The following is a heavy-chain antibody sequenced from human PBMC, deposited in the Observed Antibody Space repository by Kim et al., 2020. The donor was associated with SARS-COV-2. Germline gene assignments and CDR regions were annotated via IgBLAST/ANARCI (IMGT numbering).Heavy chain of an antibody. D-gene: IGHD6-6*01. CDR3: AREYSSSSFVYYYGMDV. Sequence: ASVKVSCKASGYTFTSYAMHWVRQAPGQRLEWMGWINAGNGNTKYSQKFQGRVTITRDTSASTAYMELSSLRSEDTAVYYCAREYSSSSFVYYYGMDVWGQGTTVTVSS. CDR1: GYTFTSYA. V-gene: IGHV1-3*01. J-gene: IGHJ6*02. CDR2: INAGNGNT.